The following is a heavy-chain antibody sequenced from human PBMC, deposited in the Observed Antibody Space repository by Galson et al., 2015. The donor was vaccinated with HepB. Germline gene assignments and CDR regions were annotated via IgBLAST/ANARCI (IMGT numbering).Heavy chain of an antibody. D-gene: IGHD2-2*01. CDR1: GFTFSDYY. J-gene: IGHJ2*01. V-gene: IGHV3-11*06. CDR3: ARDGLGYCSSTSCYGERYFDL. CDR2: ISSSSSYT. Sequence: SLRLSCAASGFTFSDYYMSWIRQAPGKGLEWVSYISSSSSYTNYADSVKGRFTISRDNAKNSLYLQMNSLRAEDTAVYYCARDGLGYCSSTSCYGERYFDLWGRGTLVTVSS.